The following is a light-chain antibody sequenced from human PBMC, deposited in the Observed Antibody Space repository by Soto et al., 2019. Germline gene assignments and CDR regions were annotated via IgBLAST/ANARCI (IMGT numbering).Light chain of an antibody. J-gene: IGKJ3*01. CDR2: DAS. CDR3: QQYDNLLST. Sequence: DIQMTQSPSSLSASVGDRVTITCQASQDISNYLNWYQQKPGKAPKLLIYDASNLETGVPSRFSGSGSGTDFTFTISSLQPEDIATYYCQQYDNLLSTFGPRTKVDIK. V-gene: IGKV1-33*01. CDR1: QDISNY.